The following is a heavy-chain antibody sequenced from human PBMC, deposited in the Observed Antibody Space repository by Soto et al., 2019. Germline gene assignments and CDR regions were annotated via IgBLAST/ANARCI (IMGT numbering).Heavy chain of an antibody. Sequence: QVQLQQWGAGLLKPSETLSLTCAVYGGSFSGYYWSWIRQPPGKGLEWIGEINHSRSTNYNPSLKSRVTIIVDSAKYQFSLKLSSVTAADTAVYYCARGWGRIFDYWGQGTLVTVSS. D-gene: IGHD7-27*01. CDR1: GGSFSGYY. CDR2: INHSRST. V-gene: IGHV4-34*01. CDR3: ARGWGRIFDY. J-gene: IGHJ4*02.